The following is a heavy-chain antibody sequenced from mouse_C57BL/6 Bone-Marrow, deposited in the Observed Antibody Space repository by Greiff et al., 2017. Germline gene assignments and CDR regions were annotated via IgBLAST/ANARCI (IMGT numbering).Heavy chain of an antibody. CDR1: GYTFTSYG. CDR3: ARGAYYSNYDFDY. Sequence: VMLVESGAELARPGASVKLSCKASGYTFTSYGISWVKQRTGQGLEWIGEFYPRSGITYYNEKFKGKSTLTADKSSSTAYMQLRSLTSEDSAVYFCARGAYYSNYDFDYWGQGTTLTVSS. V-gene: IGHV1-81*01. CDR2: FYPRSGIT. J-gene: IGHJ2*01. D-gene: IGHD2-5*01.